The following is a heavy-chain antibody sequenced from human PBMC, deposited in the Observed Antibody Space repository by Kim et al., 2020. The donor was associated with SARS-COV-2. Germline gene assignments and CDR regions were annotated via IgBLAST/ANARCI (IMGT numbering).Heavy chain of an antibody. J-gene: IGHJ4*01. CDR1: GFNFNYYG. CDR3: AKRGGVFAFSSSSYIDY. Sequence: GGSLRLSCVVSGFNFNYYGMHWVRQAPGKGLVWVAGISYEGSKKFYADSLMGRFTISRDSSKNTLYLQMDSLISEDTAVTYCAKRGGVFAFSSSSYIDY. CDR2: ISYEGSKK. D-gene: IGHD3-3*01. V-gene: IGHV3-30*18.